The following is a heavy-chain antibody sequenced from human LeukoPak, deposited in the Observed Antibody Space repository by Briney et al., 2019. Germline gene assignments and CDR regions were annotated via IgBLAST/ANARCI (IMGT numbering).Heavy chain of an antibody. CDR2: VSGSGDNT. CDR3: VKRVYSSSSFDS. V-gene: IGHV3-23*01. J-gene: IGHJ4*02. CDR1: GFTFNNYA. Sequence: GGSLRLSCAASGFTFNNYAMTWVRQAPGKGLEWVSVVSGSGDNTNYADSVKGRFTISRDSSKNTLYLQMNSLRAEDTAVYYCVKRVYSSSSFDSWGQGTLVTVSS. D-gene: IGHD6-6*01.